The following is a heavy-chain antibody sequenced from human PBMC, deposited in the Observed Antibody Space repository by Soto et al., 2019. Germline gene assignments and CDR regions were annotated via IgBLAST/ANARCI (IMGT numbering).Heavy chain of an antibody. CDR3: ARDRGRAVAGTGVPGY. CDR1: GGSISNFY. D-gene: IGHD6-19*01. V-gene: IGHV4-59*01. CDR2: ISYSGNT. Sequence: SETLSLTCTVSGGSISNFYWSWIRQPPGKGLEWIGYISYSGNTNYNPSLKSRVSISVDTSKNQLSLNLTSVTAADTAVYYCARDRGRAVAGTGVPGYWGQGTLVTVSS. J-gene: IGHJ4*02.